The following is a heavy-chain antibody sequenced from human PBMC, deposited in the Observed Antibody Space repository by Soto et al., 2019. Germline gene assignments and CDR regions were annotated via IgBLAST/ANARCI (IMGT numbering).Heavy chain of an antibody. CDR2: ISSSGSTI. J-gene: IGHJ4*02. Sequence: GGSLRLSCAASGFTFSSYEMNWVRQAPGKGLEWVSYISSSGSTIYYADSVKGRFTISRDNAKNSLYLQMNSLRAEDTAVYYCARDGWELLFDYWGQGTLVTVSS. CDR3: ARDGWELLFDY. CDR1: GFTFSSYE. V-gene: IGHV3-48*03. D-gene: IGHD1-26*01.